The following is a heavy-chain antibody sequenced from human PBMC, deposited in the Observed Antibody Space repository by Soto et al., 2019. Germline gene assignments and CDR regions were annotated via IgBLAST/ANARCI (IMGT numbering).Heavy chain of an antibody. J-gene: IGHJ6*02. CDR3: ARDPNWYGDYYYGMDV. CDR2: IHYSGGT. V-gene: IGHV4-30-4*01. CDR1: CVSVSSGDYY. Sequence: PSETLSLTCTVSCVSVSSGDYYWSWIRQPPGKGLEWIGYIHYSGGTYYNPSLKSRLTITEDTSKNQFSLKLSSVTAADTAVYYCARDPNWYGDYYYGMDVWGQGITVTVSS. D-gene: IGHD1-20*01.